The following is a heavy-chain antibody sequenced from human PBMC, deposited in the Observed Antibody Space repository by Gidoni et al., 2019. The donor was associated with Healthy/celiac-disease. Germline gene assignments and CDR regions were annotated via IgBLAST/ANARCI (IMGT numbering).Heavy chain of an antibody. CDR2: IYTSGST. Sequence: QVQLQESGPGLVKPSETLSLTCTVPGGSIRSYYWSWIRQPAGKGLEWIGRIYTSGSTNYNPSRKSRVTMSVDTSKNQFSLKLSSVTAADTAVYYCAASSWPTQFDYWGQGTLVTVSS. CDR1: GGSIRSYY. J-gene: IGHJ4*02. D-gene: IGHD6-13*01. CDR3: AASSWPTQFDY. V-gene: IGHV4-4*07.